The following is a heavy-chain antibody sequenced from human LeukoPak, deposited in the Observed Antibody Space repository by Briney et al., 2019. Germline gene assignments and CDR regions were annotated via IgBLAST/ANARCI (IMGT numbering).Heavy chain of an antibody. CDR3: ARQSSGPYDAFDI. V-gene: IGHV5-51*01. CDR1: GYGFTSYW. Sequence: GESLKISCKGSGYGFTSYWIGWVRQMPGKGLEWMGIIYPGDSDTRYSPSFQGQVTISADKSISTAYLQWSSLKASDTAMYYCARQSSGPYDAFDIWGQGTMVTVSS. CDR2: IYPGDSDT. J-gene: IGHJ3*02. D-gene: IGHD3-10*01.